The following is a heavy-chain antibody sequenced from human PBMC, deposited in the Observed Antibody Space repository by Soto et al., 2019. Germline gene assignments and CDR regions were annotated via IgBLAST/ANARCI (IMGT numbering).Heavy chain of an antibody. CDR2: ISGSGGDT. V-gene: IGHV3-23*01. Sequence: GGSLRLSCAASGFTFSSYAMSWVRQAPGKGLEWVSAISGSGGDTYYADSVKGRFTISRDNSKNTLYLQMNSLRAEDTAVYYCAEAGHGHYGMDVWGQGTTVTVSS. CDR1: GFTFSSYA. J-gene: IGHJ6*02. D-gene: IGHD4-17*01. CDR3: AEAGHGHYGMDV.